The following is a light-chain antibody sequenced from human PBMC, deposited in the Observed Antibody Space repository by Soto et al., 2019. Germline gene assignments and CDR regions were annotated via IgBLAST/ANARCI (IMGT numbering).Light chain of an antibody. J-gene: IGKJ1*01. CDR2: DVS. Sequence: IVLIQSPATLSVSPGERATLSCRVSQNISNYLIWYQQKPGQAPRPLIYDVSNRATDIPARFSGSGSGTDFTLTISSLEPEDLAVYYCQQRSNWPRTFGQGTKVEIK. CDR1: QNISNY. V-gene: IGKV3-11*01. CDR3: QQRSNWPRT.